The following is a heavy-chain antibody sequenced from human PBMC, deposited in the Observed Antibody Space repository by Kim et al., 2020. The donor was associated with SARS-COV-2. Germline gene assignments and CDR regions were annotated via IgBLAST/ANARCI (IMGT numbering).Heavy chain of an antibody. Sequence: ASVKVSCKVSGYTLTELSMHWVRQAPGKGLEWMGGFDPEDGETIYAQKFQGRVTMTEDTSTDTAYMELSSLRSEDTAVYYCATALGDESISRGEGWYFDLWGRGTLVTVSS. J-gene: IGHJ2*01. CDR2: FDPEDGET. CDR1: GYTLTELS. D-gene: IGHD6-6*01. CDR3: ATALGDESISRGEGWYFDL. V-gene: IGHV1-24*01.